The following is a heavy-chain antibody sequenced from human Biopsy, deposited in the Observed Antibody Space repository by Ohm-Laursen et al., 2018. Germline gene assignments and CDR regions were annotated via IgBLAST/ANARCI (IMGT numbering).Heavy chain of an antibody. CDR2: IYYSGTI. CDR1: GESMVTYY. J-gene: IGHJ5*01. CDR3: ARVRGGFLEWFDY. D-gene: IGHD3-3*01. V-gene: IGHV4-59*01. Sequence: SEILSLTCSVSGESMVTYYWTWIRQPPGKGLEWIASIYYSGTINKNPSLKSRVTISVDTSKRQFYLELSSVTAADTAIYYCARVRGGFLEWFDYWGQGTLITVSS.